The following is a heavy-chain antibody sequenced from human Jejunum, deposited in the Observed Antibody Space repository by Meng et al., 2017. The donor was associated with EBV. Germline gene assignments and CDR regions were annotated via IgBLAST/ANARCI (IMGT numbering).Heavy chain of an antibody. J-gene: IGHJ4*02. CDR2: INQVGST. CDR1: VGSFGGYC. Sequence: GQLTQGGAGLLNPPETLSPPCAVSVGSFGGYCWTWIRKAPGKGLEWIGEINQVGSTNYNPSLKSRVTISVDTSNIQFSLKVTSVTAADTAVYYCARSGAIIGVQGAPDYWGQGTLVTVSS. D-gene: IGHD3-3*01. V-gene: IGHV4-34*01. CDR3: ARSGAIIGVQGAPDY.